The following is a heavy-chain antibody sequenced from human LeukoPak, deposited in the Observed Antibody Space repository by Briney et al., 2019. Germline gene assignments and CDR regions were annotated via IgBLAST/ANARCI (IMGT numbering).Heavy chain of an antibody. Sequence: PGGSLRLSRAASGFNFRSYAIHWVRQAPGKGLEWVAVIWYDGSKTYYAESVKGRFTISRDNSNNMAYLQMTGLRVEDTAVYYCAKEVGPDLGSWGQGTLVTVSS. CDR3: AKEVGPDLGS. J-gene: IGHJ4*02. D-gene: IGHD1-26*01. CDR1: GFNFRSYA. CDR2: IWYDGSKT. V-gene: IGHV3-33*06.